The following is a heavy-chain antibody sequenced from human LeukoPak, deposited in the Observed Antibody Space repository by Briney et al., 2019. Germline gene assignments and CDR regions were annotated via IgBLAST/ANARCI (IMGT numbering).Heavy chain of an antibody. CDR2: IYYGDTT. D-gene: IGHD3-10*02. CDR3: AELGITMIGGV. J-gene: IGHJ6*04. CDR1: GFSVSNNY. Sequence: GGSLRLSCAVSGFSVSNNYMSWVRQAPGKGLEWVSVIYYGDTTYYADSVKGRFTISRDNAKNSLYLQMNSLRAEDTAVYYCAELGITMIGGVWGKGTTVTISS. V-gene: IGHV3-53*01.